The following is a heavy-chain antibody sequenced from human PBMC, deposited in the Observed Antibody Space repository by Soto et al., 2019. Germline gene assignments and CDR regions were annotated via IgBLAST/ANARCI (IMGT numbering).Heavy chain of an antibody. CDR2: FIPIFGTT. Sequence: QVVQSGAEVKKPGSSVKVSCKASGGTFNRQAFSWVRQAPGQGLEWMGGFIPIFGTTDYSQKFQGRVTITADEATSTAYMELSSLTSDDTAVYYCAIVDSSMFEGGEGFDPWGQGTLVTVSS. D-gene: IGHD3-10*02. J-gene: IGHJ5*02. V-gene: IGHV1-69*12. CDR1: GGTFNRQA. CDR3: AIVDSSMFEGGEGFDP.